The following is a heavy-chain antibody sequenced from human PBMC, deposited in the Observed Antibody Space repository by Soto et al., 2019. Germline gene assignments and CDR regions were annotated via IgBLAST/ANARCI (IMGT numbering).Heavy chain of an antibody. CDR1: GLTFTNYW. CDR2: INSDESTT. CDR3: ALSHTVTTDY. J-gene: IGHJ4*02. Sequence: EVQLVESGGGLVQPGGSLRLSCAASGLTFTNYWMHWVRQAPGKGLVWVSRINSDESTTNYADSVKGRFTISRDNAKNTLHLHMNSLRAEDTAVYYCALSHTVTTDYWGQGTLVTVSS. D-gene: IGHD4-17*01. V-gene: IGHV3-74*01.